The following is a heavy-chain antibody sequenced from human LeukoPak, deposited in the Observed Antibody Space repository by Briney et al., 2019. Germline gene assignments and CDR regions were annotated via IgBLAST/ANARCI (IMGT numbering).Heavy chain of an antibody. V-gene: IGHV4-34*01. CDR1: GGSFSGYY. Sequence: SETLSLTCAVYGGSFSGYYWSCIRQPPGKGLEWIGEINHSGSTNYNPSLKNRVTISVDTSKNQFSLKLSSVAAADTAVYYCAQGTYYYDSSGWSGSHADYWGQGTLLTVSS. D-gene: IGHD3-22*01. CDR2: INHSGST. J-gene: IGHJ4*02. CDR3: AQGTYYYDSSGWSGSHADY.